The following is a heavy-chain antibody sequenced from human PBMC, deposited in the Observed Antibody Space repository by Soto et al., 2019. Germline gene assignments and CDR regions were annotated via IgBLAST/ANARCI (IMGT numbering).Heavy chain of an antibody. CDR3: ARHANERITMVRGVIILGYYYMDV. CDR2: IYYSGST. V-gene: IGHV4-39*01. Sequence: SETLSLTCTVSGGSISSSSYYWGWIRQPPGKGLEWIGSIYYSGSTYYNPSLKSRVTISVDTSKNQFSLKLSSVTAADTAVYYCARHANERITMVRGVIILGYYYMDVWGKGTTVTVSS. D-gene: IGHD3-10*01. J-gene: IGHJ6*03. CDR1: GGSISSSSYY.